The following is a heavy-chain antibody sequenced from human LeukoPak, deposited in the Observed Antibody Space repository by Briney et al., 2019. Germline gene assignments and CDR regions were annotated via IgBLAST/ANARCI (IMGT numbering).Heavy chain of an antibody. Sequence: ASVKVSCKASGYTFTSYYMHWVRQAPGQGLEWMGIINPSGGSTSYAQKFQGRVTMTRNTSISTAYMELSSLRSEDTAVYYCARGLLLRYFDWLFVNWFDPWGQGTLVTVSS. CDR2: INPSGGST. D-gene: IGHD3-9*01. V-gene: IGHV1-46*01. J-gene: IGHJ5*02. CDR1: GYTFTSYY. CDR3: ARGLLLRYFDWLFVNWFDP.